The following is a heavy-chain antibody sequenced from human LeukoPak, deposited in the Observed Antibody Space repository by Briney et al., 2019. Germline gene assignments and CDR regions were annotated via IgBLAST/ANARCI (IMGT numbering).Heavy chain of an antibody. Sequence: PSETLSLTCTVSGGSISSYCWSWIRQPAGKGLEWIGRIYTSGSTNYNPSLKSRVTMSVDTSKNQFSLKLSSVTAADTAVYYCAREDIVVVPAAIEYYYYYMDVWGKGTTVTVSS. J-gene: IGHJ6*03. CDR3: AREDIVVVPAAIEYYYYYMDV. D-gene: IGHD2-2*02. V-gene: IGHV4-4*07. CDR1: GGSISSYC. CDR2: IYTSGST.